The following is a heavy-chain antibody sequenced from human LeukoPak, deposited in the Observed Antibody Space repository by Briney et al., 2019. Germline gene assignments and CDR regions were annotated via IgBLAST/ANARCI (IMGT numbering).Heavy chain of an antibody. V-gene: IGHV3-23*01. J-gene: IGHJ4*02. D-gene: IGHD5-18*01. CDR2: ISGSGGST. CDR3: AKVSDRIHLWLNFGYYFDY. Sequence: PGGSLRLSCAASGSTFSSYDMSWVRQAPGKGLEWVSAISGSGGSTYYADSVKGRFTISRDNSKNTLYLQMNSLRAEDTAVYYCAKVSDRIHLWLNFGYYFDYWGQGTLVTVSS. CDR1: GSTFSSYD.